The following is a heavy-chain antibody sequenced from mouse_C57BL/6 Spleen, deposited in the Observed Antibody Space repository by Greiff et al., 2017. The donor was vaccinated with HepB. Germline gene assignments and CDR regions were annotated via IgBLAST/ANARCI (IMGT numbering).Heavy chain of an antibody. V-gene: IGHV2-4*01. CDR2: IWSGGST. CDR1: GFSLTSYG. CDR3: AKTEDYDGGYAMDY. D-gene: IGHD2-4*01. Sequence: QVQLQQSGPGLVQPSQSLSITCTVSGFSLTSYGVHWVRQPPGKGLEWLGVIWSGGSTDYNAAFISRLSISKDNSKSQVFFKMNSLQADDTAIYYCAKTEDYDGGYAMDYWGQGTSVTVSS. J-gene: IGHJ4*01.